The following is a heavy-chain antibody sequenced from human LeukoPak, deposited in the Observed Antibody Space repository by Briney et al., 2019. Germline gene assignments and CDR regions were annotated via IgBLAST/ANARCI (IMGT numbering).Heavy chain of an antibody. J-gene: IGHJ3*02. CDR3: ARDIAVAGTGTFDI. V-gene: IGHV4-4*07. CDR1: GGSISRYY. CDR2: IYTSGST. Sequence: SETLSLTCTVSGGSISRYYWSWIRQPAGKGLEWIGRIYTSGSTNYSPSLKSRVTMSVDTSKNHLSLKLSSVTAADTAVYYCARDIAVAGTGTFDIWGQGILVTVSS. D-gene: IGHD6-19*01.